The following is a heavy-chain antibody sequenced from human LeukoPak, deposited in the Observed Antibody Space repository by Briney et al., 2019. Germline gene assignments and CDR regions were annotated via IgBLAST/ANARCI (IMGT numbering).Heavy chain of an antibody. CDR2: ISAYNGNT. J-gene: IGHJ4*02. CDR3: ARDSSQGAKEYYFDY. Sequence: ASVEVSCKASGYTFTSYGISWVRQAPGQGLEWMGWISAYNGNTNYAQKFQGRVTMTRDMSTSTVYMELSSLRSEDTAVYSCARDSSQGAKEYYFDYWGQGTLVTVSS. CDR1: GYTFTSYG. V-gene: IGHV1-18*01. D-gene: IGHD6-13*01.